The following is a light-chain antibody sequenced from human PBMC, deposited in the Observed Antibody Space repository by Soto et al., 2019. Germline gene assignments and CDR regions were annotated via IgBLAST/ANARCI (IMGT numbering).Light chain of an antibody. CDR1: QSVTSS. CDR3: QQRTSWPT. J-gene: IGKJ4*01. V-gene: IGKV3-11*01. Sequence: EIVMTQSPATLSVSPGERATLSCRASQSVTSSLAWFQQKPGQAPRLLIYDVSRRATAIPARFSGSGSGTDFTLTISSLEPEDFAVDYCQQRTSWPTVGGGTKVAIK. CDR2: DVS.